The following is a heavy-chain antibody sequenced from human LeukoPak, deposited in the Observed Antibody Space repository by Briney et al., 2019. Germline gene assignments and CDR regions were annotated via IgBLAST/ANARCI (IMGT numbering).Heavy chain of an antibody. J-gene: IGHJ4*02. CDR2: ISSSSSYI. D-gene: IGHD6-19*01. Sequence: TGGSLRLPCAASGFTFSSYSMIGVSQAPGKGLEGVSSISSSSSYIYYADSVKGRFTISRDNAKNSLYLQMNSLRAEDTAVYYCARVGSGCSDYWGQGTLVTVSS. CDR3: ARVGSGCSDY. V-gene: IGHV3-21*01. CDR1: GFTFSSYS.